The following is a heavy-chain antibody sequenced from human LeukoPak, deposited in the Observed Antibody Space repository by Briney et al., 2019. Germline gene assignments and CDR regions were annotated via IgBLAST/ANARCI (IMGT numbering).Heavy chain of an antibody. CDR2: IGTAGDT. J-gene: IGHJ4*02. D-gene: IGHD1-1*01. Sequence: GGSLRLSCAASGFTFSSYDMHWVRQATGKGLEWVSVIGTAGDTYYPGSVKGRFTISRDNAKNSLYLQMNSLRAEDSAVYYCARYCTFRTCSGTKFDSWGQGTLVTVSS. CDR3: ARYCTFRTCSGTKFDS. V-gene: IGHV3-13*01. CDR1: GFTFSSYD.